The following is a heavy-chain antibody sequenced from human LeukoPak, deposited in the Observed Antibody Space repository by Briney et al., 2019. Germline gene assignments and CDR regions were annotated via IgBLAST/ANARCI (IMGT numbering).Heavy chain of an antibody. CDR1: GFTFSSYG. CDR2: IRYDGSNK. CDR3: AKHHRMAARLVYFDY. Sequence: GGSLRLSCAASGFTFSSYGMHWVRQAPGKGLEWVAFIRYDGSNKYYADSVKGRFTISRDNSKNTLYLQMNSLRVEDTAVYYCAKHHRMAARLVYFDYWGQGTLVTVSS. V-gene: IGHV3-30*02. J-gene: IGHJ4*02. D-gene: IGHD6-6*01.